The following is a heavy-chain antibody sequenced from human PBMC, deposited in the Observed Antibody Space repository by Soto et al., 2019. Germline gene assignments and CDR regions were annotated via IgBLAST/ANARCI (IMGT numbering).Heavy chain of an antibody. CDR2: IYYSGST. CDR1: GGSISSSSYY. CDR3: VSSLPDYYYYYMDV. J-gene: IGHJ6*03. Sequence: QLQLQESGPGLVKPSETLSLTCTVSGGSISSSSYYWGWIRQPPGKGLEWIGSIYYSGSTYYNPSLKSRVTISVDTSKNQFSLKLSSVTAADTAVYYCVSSLPDYYYYYMDVWGKGTTVTVSS. D-gene: IGHD2-21*02. V-gene: IGHV4-39*01.